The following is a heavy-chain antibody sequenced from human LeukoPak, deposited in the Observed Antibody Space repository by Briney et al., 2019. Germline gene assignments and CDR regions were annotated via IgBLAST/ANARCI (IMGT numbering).Heavy chain of an antibody. D-gene: IGHD6-13*01. CDR3: SEGIAAAGDAFDI. J-gene: IGHJ3*02. CDR2: SNDSGGT. CDR1: GGTFSGYY. V-gene: IGHV4-34*07. Sequence: SETLSLTCAVYGGTFSGYYWSWIRQPPGKRLEWVGESNDSGGTNYNPSLKSRVTISAGKSKNQVSLKLTSVTAADTAVYYCSEGIAAAGDAFDIWGQGTMVTVSS.